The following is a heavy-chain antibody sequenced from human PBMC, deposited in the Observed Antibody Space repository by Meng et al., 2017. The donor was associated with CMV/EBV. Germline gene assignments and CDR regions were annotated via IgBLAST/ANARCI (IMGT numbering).Heavy chain of an antibody. CDR2: INPNSGGT. Sequence: VKVSCKASGYTFTGYYMHWVRQAPGQGLEWMGWINPNSGGTNYAQKFQGRVTMTRDTSISTAYMELSRLRSDDTAVYYCARVLRYCSGGSCYSGGYYFDYWGQGTLVTVSS. D-gene: IGHD2-15*01. CDR1: GYTFTGYY. CDR3: ARVLRYCSGGSCYSGGYYFDY. V-gene: IGHV1-2*02. J-gene: IGHJ4*02.